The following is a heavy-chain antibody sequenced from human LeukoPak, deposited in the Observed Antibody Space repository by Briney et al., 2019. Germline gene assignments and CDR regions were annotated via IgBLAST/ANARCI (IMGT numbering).Heavy chain of an antibody. V-gene: IGHV1-2*02. CDR2: INPNSGGT. D-gene: IGHD3-3*01. CDR3: ARGGYDFWSGPTP. Sequence: GASVKVSCKASGYTFTGYYMHWVRQAPGQGLEWMGWINPNSGGTNYAQKFQGRVTMTRDTSIGTAYMELSRLRSDDTAVYYCARGGYDFWSGPTPWGQGTLVTVSS. J-gene: IGHJ5*02. CDR1: GYTFTGYY.